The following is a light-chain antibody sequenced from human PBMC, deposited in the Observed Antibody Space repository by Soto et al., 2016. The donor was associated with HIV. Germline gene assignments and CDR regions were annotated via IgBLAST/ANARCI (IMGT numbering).Light chain of an antibody. Sequence: DIQMTQSPSSLSASIGDRVTITCRASQGITYYLTWLQQKPGKAPKVLIYAASTLETGVPSRFSGSGSGTDFTLSISSLQPEDFATYYCQQSYSIPPVTFGQGTKVEIK. CDR1: QGITYY. J-gene: IGKJ1*01. CDR2: AAS. V-gene: IGKV1-39*01. CDR3: QQSYSIPPVT.